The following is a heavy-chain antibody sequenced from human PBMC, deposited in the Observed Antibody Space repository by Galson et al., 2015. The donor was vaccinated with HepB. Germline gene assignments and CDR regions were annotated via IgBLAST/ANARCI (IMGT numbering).Heavy chain of an antibody. CDR3: ARGPMRDSSGWYAIDY. D-gene: IGHD6-19*01. J-gene: IGHJ4*02. CDR1: GFTVSSNY. Sequence: LRLSCAASGFTVSSNYMSWVRQAPGKGLEWVSVIYSGGSTYYADSVKGRFTISRDNSKNTLYLQMNSLRAEDTAVYYCARGPMRDSSGWYAIDYWGQGTLVTVSS. V-gene: IGHV3-66*02. CDR2: IYSGGST.